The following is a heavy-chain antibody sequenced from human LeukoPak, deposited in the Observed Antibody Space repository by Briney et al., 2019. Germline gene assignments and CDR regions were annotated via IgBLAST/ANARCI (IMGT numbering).Heavy chain of an antibody. CDR1: GGSISSGGYY. J-gene: IGHJ5*02. CDR3: ARVNSGSSPEGFDP. Sequence: SETLSLTCTVSGGSISSGGYYWSWIRQHPGKGLEWIGYIYYSGSTYYNPSLKSRVTISVDKSKNQFSLKLSSVTAADTAVYYCARVNSGSSPEGFDPWGQGTLVTVSS. D-gene: IGHD1-26*01. V-gene: IGHV4-31*03. CDR2: IYYSGST.